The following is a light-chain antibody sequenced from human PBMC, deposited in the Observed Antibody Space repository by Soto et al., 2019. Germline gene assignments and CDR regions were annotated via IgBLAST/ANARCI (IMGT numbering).Light chain of an antibody. CDR2: ANS. Sequence: QSVLTQPPSVSWAPGQRVTISCTGSSSNIGANYDVHXYQQRPGTAPKLLIFANSNRPSGAPDRVSGSQYGTSASLVITGLQAEDEGDYYCQSYDSTMSARYVFGTGTKVTVL. CDR3: QSYDSTMSARYV. J-gene: IGLJ1*01. CDR1: SSNIGANYD. V-gene: IGLV1-40*01.